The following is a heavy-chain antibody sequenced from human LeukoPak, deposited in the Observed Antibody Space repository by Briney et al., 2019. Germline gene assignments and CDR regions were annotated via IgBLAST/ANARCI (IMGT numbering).Heavy chain of an antibody. CDR3: ATDRYDFWSGSTGPRFDP. J-gene: IGHJ5*02. Sequence: ASVKLSCKVSGYTLTELSMHWVRQAPGKGLEWMGGFDPEDGETIYAQKFQGRVTMTEDTSTDTAYMELSSLRSEDTAVYYCATDRYDFWSGSTGPRFDPWGQGTLVTVSS. V-gene: IGHV1-24*01. CDR2: FDPEDGET. D-gene: IGHD3-3*01. CDR1: GYTLTELS.